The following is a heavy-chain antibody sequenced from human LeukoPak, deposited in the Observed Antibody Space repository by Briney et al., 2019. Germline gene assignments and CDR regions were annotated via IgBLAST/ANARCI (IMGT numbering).Heavy chain of an antibody. J-gene: IGHJ4*02. CDR3: ARGLRWVDY. CDR2: IKQDGSEK. Sequence: GGSLRLSCAASGCVFSSNWMTWVRQAPGKGLEWVANIKQDGSEKYYVDSVKGRFTISRDNAKNSLYLQMNSLRAEDTAVYYCARGLRWVDYWGQGTLVTVSS. D-gene: IGHD4-23*01. CDR1: GCVFSSNW. V-gene: IGHV3-7*04.